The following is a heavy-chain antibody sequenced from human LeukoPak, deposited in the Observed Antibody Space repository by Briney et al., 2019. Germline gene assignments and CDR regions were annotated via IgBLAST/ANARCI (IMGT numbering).Heavy chain of an antibody. D-gene: IGHD3/OR15-3a*01. Sequence: SGTLSLTCAVSGGSISSYYWSWIRQPAGKGLEWIGRIYTSGSTNYNPSLKSRVTMSVDTSKNQFSLKLSSVTAADTAVYYCAREGLQGLFDYWGQGTLVTVSS. CDR3: AREGLQGLFDY. CDR1: GGSISSYY. CDR2: IYTSGST. V-gene: IGHV4-4*07. J-gene: IGHJ4*02.